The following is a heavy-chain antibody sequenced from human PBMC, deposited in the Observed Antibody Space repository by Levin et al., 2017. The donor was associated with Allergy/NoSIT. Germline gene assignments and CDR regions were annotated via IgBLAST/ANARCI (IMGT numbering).Heavy chain of an antibody. J-gene: IGHJ4*02. CDR2: VSSTSSTI. D-gene: IGHD3-10*01. CDR1: GFTFSSYS. CDR3: ARERYGSGSYYSDY. V-gene: IGHV3-48*01. Sequence: GGSLRLSCTASGFTFSSYSMNWVRQAPGKGLEWVSYVSSTSSTIYYADSVKGRFTISRDNAKNSLYLQMNSLRAEDTAVYYCARERYGSGSYYSDYWGQGTQVIVSS.